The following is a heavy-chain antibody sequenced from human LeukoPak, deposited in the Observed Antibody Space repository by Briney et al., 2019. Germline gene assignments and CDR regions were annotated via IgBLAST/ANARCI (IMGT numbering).Heavy chain of an antibody. CDR1: GGSFSGYY. Sequence: SETLSLTCAVYGGSFSGYYWSWIRQPPGKGLEWIGEINHSGSTNYNPSLKSRVTISVDTSKNQFSLKLSSVTAADTAVYYCASIGPLYGSGSYRFDYYYYGVDVWGQGTTVTVSS. D-gene: IGHD3-10*01. CDR2: INHSGST. V-gene: IGHV4-34*01. CDR3: ASIGPLYGSGSYRFDYYYYGVDV. J-gene: IGHJ6*02.